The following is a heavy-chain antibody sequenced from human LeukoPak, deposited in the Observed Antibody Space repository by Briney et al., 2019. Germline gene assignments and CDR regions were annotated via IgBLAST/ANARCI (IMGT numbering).Heavy chain of an antibody. V-gene: IGHV4-4*02. CDR3: AGGYCSGGSCYPSRYFDL. J-gene: IGHJ2*01. Sequence: SETLSLTCAVSGGSISSSNWWSWVRQPPGKGLEWIGEIYHSGSTNYNPSLKSRVTISVDKSKNQFSLKLSSVTAADTAVYYCAGGYCSGGSCYPSRYFDLWGRGTLVTVSS. D-gene: IGHD2-15*01. CDR2: IYHSGST. CDR1: GGSISSSNW.